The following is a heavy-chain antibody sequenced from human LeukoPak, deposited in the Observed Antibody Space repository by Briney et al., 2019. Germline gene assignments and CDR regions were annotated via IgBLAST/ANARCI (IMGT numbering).Heavy chain of an antibody. V-gene: IGHV3-7*01. CDR3: AKVANYYYGSESYYFFEH. Sequence: GGSLRLSCAASGFTFSSYEMNWVRQAPGKGLEWVANIKQDGTERYYVDSVKGRFTISRDNAKNSLYLQMSSLRVEDTAVYYCAKVANYYYGSESYYFFEHWGQGTPVTASS. CDR1: GFTFSSYE. CDR2: IKQDGTER. J-gene: IGHJ4*02. D-gene: IGHD3-10*01.